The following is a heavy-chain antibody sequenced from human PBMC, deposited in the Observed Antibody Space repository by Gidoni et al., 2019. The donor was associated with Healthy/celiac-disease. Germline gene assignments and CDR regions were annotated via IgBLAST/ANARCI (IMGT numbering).Heavy chain of an antibody. D-gene: IGHD3-10*01. V-gene: IGHV3-30*18. J-gene: IGHJ4*02. CDR3: AKVFPVYGSGSYYDY. CDR1: GFTFSSYG. Sequence: QVQLVESGGGVVQPGRSLRLSCAASGFTFSSYGMHWVRQAPGKGLEWVAVISYDGSNKYYADSVKGRFTISRDNSKNTRYLQMNSLRAEDTAVYYCAKVFPVYGSGSYYDYWGQGTLVTVSS. CDR2: ISYDGSNK.